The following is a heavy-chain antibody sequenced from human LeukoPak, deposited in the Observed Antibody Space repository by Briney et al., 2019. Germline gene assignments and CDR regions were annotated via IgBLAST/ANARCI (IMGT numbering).Heavy chain of an antibody. J-gene: IGHJ4*02. CDR1: GYTFTSYG. CDR2: ISAYNGNT. V-gene: IGHV1-18*01. CDR3: ARDLAVGATTGFDY. Sequence: ASVKVSCKASGYTFTSYGISWVRQAPGQGLEWTGWISAYNGNTNYAQKLQGRVTMTTDTSTSTAYMELRSLRSDDTAVYYCARDLAVGATTGFDYWGQGTLVTVSS. D-gene: IGHD1-26*01.